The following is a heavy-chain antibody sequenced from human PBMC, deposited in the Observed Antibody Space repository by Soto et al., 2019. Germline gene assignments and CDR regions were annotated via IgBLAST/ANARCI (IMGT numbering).Heavy chain of an antibody. CDR3: ARNMGYCSSTSCYTGGWFDP. Sequence: QVQLVQSGAEVTKPGSSVKVSCKASGGTFSSYAISWVRQAPGQGLEWMGGIIPIFGTANYAQKFQGRVTITADKSTRTAYMELSSLRSEDTAVYYCARNMGYCSSTSCYTGGWFDPWGQGTLVTVSS. CDR1: GGTFSSYA. CDR2: IIPIFGTA. D-gene: IGHD2-2*02. V-gene: IGHV1-69*06. J-gene: IGHJ5*02.